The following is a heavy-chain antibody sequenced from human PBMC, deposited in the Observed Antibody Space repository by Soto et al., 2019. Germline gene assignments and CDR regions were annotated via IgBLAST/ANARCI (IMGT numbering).Heavy chain of an antibody. CDR1: GFIFSDFG. V-gene: IGHV3-30*18. J-gene: IGHJ4*01. D-gene: IGHD1-26*01. CDR3: AKQSAGWEHVSFVD. CDR2: ISDDGTEK. Sequence: QVELVESGGGVVQPGRSLRLSCAASGFIFSDFGMHWVRQSPGRGLEWVADISDDGTEKHYADSVKGRFNISRDNTKNMLYLQMSSLRAEDTAVYYCAKQSAGWEHVSFVDWGHGTRLTVSS.